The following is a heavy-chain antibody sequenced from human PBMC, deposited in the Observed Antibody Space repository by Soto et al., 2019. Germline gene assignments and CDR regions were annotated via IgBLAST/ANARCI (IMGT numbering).Heavy chain of an antibody. V-gene: IGHV1-18*01. D-gene: IGHD3-3*01. J-gene: IGHJ4*02. CDR3: ARISQSDFWSGYYYFFDY. CDR2: ITAFNGNT. CDR1: GYTFTDYG. Sequence: QVPLVQSGAEVEKPGASVKVSCKASGYTFTDYGISWVRQAPGQGLQWMGWITAFNGNTKYAQQFQGRVTMTTDTSTSTSYMELRSLESDDTAVYYCARISQSDFWSGYYYFFDYCGQGTLVTVSS.